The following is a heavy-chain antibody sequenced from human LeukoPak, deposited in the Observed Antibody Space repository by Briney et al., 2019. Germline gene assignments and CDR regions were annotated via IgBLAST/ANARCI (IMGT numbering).Heavy chain of an antibody. Sequence: SETLSLTCAVYGGSFSGYYWSWIRQPPGKGLEWIGEINHSGSTNYNPSLKSRVTISVDTSKNQFSLKLSSVTAADTAVYYCARGPDIAVVPAAIHYGMDVWGQGTTVTVSS. J-gene: IGHJ6*02. V-gene: IGHV4-34*01. D-gene: IGHD2-2*01. CDR1: GGSFSGYY. CDR2: INHSGST. CDR3: ARGPDIAVVPAAIHYGMDV.